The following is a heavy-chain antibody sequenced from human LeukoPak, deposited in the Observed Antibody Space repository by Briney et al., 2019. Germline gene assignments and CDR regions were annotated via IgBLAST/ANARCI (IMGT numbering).Heavy chain of an antibody. V-gene: IGHV1-69*06. J-gene: IGHJ5*02. CDR1: GGTFSSYA. CDR3: ARERSIAARPDGGFDP. D-gene: IGHD6-6*01. Sequence: ASVKVSCKASGGTFSSYAISWVRQAPGQGLEWMGGIIPIFGTANYAQKFQGRVTITADKSTSTAYMELSSLGSEDTAVYYCARERSIAARPDGGFDPWGQGTLVTVSS. CDR2: IIPIFGTA.